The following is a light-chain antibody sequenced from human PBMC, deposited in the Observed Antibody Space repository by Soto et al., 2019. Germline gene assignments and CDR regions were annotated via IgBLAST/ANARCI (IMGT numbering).Light chain of an antibody. CDR2: TDN. V-gene: IGLV1-40*01. CDR3: QSYDKTLTAYV. CDR1: SSNIGAGYD. Sequence: QSVLTQPPSVSGAPGQRVTISCTGSSSNIGAGYDVHWYHQLPGTAPKLLVSTDNHRPSGVPDRLSASKSGASASLAITGLQAEDEAHYYCQSYDKTLTAYVFGTGTRSPS. J-gene: IGLJ1*01.